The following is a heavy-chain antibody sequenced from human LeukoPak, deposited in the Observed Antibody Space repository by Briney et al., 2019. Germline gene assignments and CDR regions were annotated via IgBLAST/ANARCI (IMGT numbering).Heavy chain of an antibody. D-gene: IGHD2-15*01. J-gene: IGHJ4*02. CDR1: GGSISSISYY. CDR3: ARHGGAPPTLFHFDY. V-gene: IGHV4-39*01. CDR2: IYHSGST. Sequence: PSETLSLTCTVSGGSISSISYYWGWIRQPPGNGLEWIESIYHSGSTYYNPSIKSRVTISVDTSKNQFSLKVSSVTAADTAIYYCARHGGAPPTLFHFDYWGQGALVTVSS.